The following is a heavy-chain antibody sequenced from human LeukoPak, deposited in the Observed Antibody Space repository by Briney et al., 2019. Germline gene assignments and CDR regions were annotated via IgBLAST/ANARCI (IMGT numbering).Heavy chain of an antibody. CDR1: GFTFSNYA. J-gene: IGHJ4*02. CDR3: AKGGRDAYNYRFDY. Sequence: PGGSLRLSCAASGFTFSNYAMSWVRQAPGKGLEWVSAISGSGGSTYYADSVKGRFTISRDNSNNTLYLQMNSLRAEDTAVYYCAKGGRDAYNYRFDYWGQGTLVTVSS. D-gene: IGHD5-24*01. CDR2: ISGSGGST. V-gene: IGHV3-23*01.